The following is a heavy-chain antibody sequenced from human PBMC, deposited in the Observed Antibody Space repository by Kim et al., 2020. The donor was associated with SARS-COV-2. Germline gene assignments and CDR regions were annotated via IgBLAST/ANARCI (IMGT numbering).Heavy chain of an antibody. CDR3: ARDRAFGDYDSSDY. D-gene: IGHD3-22*01. V-gene: IGHV3-33*01. J-gene: IGHJ4*02. Sequence: ADSAEARFTISRNNSRNPVYLQMNSLRAEETAVYYCARDRAFGDYDSSDYWGQGTLVTVSS.